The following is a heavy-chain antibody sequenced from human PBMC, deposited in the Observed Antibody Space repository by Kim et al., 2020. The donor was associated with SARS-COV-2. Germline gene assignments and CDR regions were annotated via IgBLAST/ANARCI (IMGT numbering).Heavy chain of an antibody. CDR3: AKSWLVRGVIPHISGMDV. D-gene: IGHD3-10*01. V-gene: IGHV3-74*01. J-gene: IGHJ6*02. Sequence: KGRFTISRDNAKNTLYLQMNSLRAEDTAVYYCAKSWLVRGVIPHISGMDVWGQGTTVTVSS.